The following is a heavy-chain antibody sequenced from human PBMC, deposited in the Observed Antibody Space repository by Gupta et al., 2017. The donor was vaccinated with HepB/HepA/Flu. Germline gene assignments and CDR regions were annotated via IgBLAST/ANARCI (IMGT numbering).Heavy chain of an antibody. D-gene: IGHD3-3*01. CDR2: IKSKTDGGTT. Sequence: EVQLVESGGGLVKPGGSLRLSCAASGFTFSNAWMSWVRQAPGKGLEWVGRIKSKTDGGTTDYAAPVKGRFTISRDDSKNTLYLQMNSLKTEDTAVYYCTTAGVIILYYYYYGMDVWGQGTTVTVSS. V-gene: IGHV3-15*01. CDR1: GFTFSNAW. CDR3: TTAGVIILYYYYYGMDV. J-gene: IGHJ6*02.